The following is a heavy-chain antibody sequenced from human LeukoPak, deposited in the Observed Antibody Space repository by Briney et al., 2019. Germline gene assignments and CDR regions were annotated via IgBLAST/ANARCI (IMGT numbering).Heavy chain of an antibody. V-gene: IGHV3-30*04. J-gene: IGHJ4*02. CDR3: ARAGSIRFDY. D-gene: IGHD1-26*01. Sequence: GGSLRLSCAASGFTFSSYAIHWVRQAPGKGLEWVAVISYDGSNKYYADSVKGRFTISRDNSKNTLYLQMNSLRVEDTAVYYCARAGSIRFDYWGQGTLVTVSS. CDR2: ISYDGSNK. CDR1: GFTFSSYA.